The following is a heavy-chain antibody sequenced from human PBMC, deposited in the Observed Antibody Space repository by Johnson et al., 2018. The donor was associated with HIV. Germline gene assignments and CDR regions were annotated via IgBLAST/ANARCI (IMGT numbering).Heavy chain of an antibody. V-gene: IGHV3-15*01. D-gene: IGHD3-3*01. CDR3: STTVSYYNFWSCSWSPPPPRDAFDI. J-gene: IGHJ3*02. CDR2: IKSRTDGGTI. Sequence: VQLVESGGGLVKPGGSLRLSCAASGFTFSDAWMTWVRQAPGKGLEWVGRIKSRTDGGTIDYAASVNGRFTISRDDSKNTVYLQMSSLKIEDTGVYYCSTTVSYYNFWSCSWSPPPPRDAFDIWGRGTMVTVSS. CDR1: GFTFSDAW.